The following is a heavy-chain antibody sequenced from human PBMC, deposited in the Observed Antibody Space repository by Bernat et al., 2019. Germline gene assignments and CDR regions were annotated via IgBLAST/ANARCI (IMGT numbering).Heavy chain of an antibody. Sequence: EVQLVESGGGLVKPGGSLRLSCASSGFTFSNACMSWVRQAPGKGLEWVGRIKSKTDGGTTDYAAPVKGRFTISRDDSKNTLYLQMNSLKTEDTAVYYCTTDRGKMTLPAFDIWGQGTMVTVSS. CDR3: TTDRGKMTLPAFDI. V-gene: IGHV3-15*01. CDR1: GFTFSNAC. D-gene: IGHD3-10*01. CDR2: IKSKTDGGTT. J-gene: IGHJ3*02.